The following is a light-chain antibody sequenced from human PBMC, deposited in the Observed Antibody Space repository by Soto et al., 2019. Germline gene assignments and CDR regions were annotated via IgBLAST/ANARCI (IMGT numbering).Light chain of an antibody. Sequence: QPVLTQSPSASASLGASVKLTCTLSSGHSSYAIAWHQQQPEKGPRYLMKLNSDGSHSKGDGIPDRFSGSSSGAERYLTISSLKSEDEADYYCQTWGTGIRGVFGGGTQLTVL. CDR3: QTWGTGIRGV. CDR1: SGHSSYA. J-gene: IGLJ2*01. CDR2: LNSDGSH. V-gene: IGLV4-69*01.